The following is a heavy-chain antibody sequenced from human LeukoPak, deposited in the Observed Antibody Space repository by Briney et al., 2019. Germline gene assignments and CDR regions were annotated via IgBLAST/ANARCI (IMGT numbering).Heavy chain of an antibody. V-gene: IGHV3-7*01. CDR1: GFTFSSYS. Sequence: GGSLRLSCAASGFTFSSYSMNWVRQAPGKRLEWVANMNIDGSEKYYADSVKGRFTISRDNARNSVYLQMNSLRVEDTAVYYCARDPVEWELLLDYWGQGTLVTVSS. D-gene: IGHD1-26*01. J-gene: IGHJ4*02. CDR2: MNIDGSEK. CDR3: ARDPVEWELLLDY.